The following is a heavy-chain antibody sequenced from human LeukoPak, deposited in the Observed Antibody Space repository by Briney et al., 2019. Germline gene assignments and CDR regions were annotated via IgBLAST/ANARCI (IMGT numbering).Heavy chain of an antibody. CDR1: GGSINSYY. D-gene: IGHD1-26*01. CDR2: IYYSGST. Sequence: SETLSLTCTVSGGSINSYYWSWIRQPPGKGLEWIGYIYYSGSTYYNPSLKSRVTISVDTSKNQFSLKLSSVTAADTAVYYCASYSGSYYKYFQHWGQGTLVTVSS. V-gene: IGHV4-59*04. CDR3: ASYSGSYYKYFQH. J-gene: IGHJ1*01.